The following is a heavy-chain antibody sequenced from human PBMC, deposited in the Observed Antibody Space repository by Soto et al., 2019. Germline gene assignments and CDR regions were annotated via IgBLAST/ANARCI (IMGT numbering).Heavy chain of an antibody. CDR1: GFPFDLYL. D-gene: IGHD3-3*01. Sequence: GGSLRLSCSASGFPFDLYLMHWVRQVPGTXLXXVSPTNKNSGYEYYTDSVKGRFTIYRDNSKNTLYLQMNSLRAEETAVYYCTKDQSRNLNHGDYYYYGMDLWGPGTPVTVSS. CDR2: TNKNSGYE. CDR3: TKDQSRNLNHGDYYYYGMDL. J-gene: IGHJ6*02. V-gene: IGHV3-23*01.